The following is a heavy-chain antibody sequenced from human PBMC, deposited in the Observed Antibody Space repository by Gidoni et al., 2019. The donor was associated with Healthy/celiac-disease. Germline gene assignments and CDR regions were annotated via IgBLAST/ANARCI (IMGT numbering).Heavy chain of an antibody. CDR1: GGSFSGSS. Sequence: QVQLQQWGAGLLKPSEPLSLPCAVYGGSFSGSSWSWIRQPPGKGLECLGDINHRGSTNYNPSLKSRVTISVYTSKNQFSLKLSSVTAADTAVYYCARRGSRYYCSGGSCNRGGVDYWGQVTLVTVSS. D-gene: IGHD2-15*01. CDR3: ARRGSRYYCSGGSCNRGGVDY. CDR2: INHRGST. V-gene: IGHV4-34*01. J-gene: IGHJ4*02.